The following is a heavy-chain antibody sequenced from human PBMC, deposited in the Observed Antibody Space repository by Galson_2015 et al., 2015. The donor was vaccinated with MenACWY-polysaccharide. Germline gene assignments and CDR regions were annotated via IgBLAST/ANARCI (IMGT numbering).Heavy chain of an antibody. D-gene: IGHD3-10*01. CDR1: GGSVTSAGYY. V-gene: IGHV4-31*03. CDR3: ARGKGYYYGSGPYYKDY. Sequence: PLSLTCTVSGGSVTSAGYYWTWVRQHPGKGLEWIGYIQHSGSTYQNPSLKSRVIMSVDTSKNQFSLKLTSVTVADTAVYYCARGKGYYYGSGPYYKDYWGQGTLVTVSS. J-gene: IGHJ4*02. CDR2: IQHSGST.